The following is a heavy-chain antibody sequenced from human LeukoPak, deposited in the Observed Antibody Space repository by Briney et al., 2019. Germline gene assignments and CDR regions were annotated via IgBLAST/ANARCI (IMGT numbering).Heavy chain of an antibody. V-gene: IGHV3-23*01. CDR1: GFTFSSYA. CDR3: AKDLYSNYGPADY. CDR2: INGGGVNT. J-gene: IGHJ4*02. Sequence: PGGSLRLSCAASGFTFSSYAMSWVRQAPGKGLEWVSTINGGGVNTHYADSVGGRFTISRDNSKNTLFLQMNSLRDEDTAVCYCAKDLYSNYGPADYWGQGNLVTVSS. D-gene: IGHD4-11*01.